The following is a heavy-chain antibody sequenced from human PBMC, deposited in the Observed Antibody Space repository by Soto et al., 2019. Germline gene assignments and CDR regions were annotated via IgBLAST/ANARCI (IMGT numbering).Heavy chain of an antibody. Sequence: KPGGSLRLSCAASGFTFRSFTISWVRRAPGEGLEWVSTISSNSAYIYYTDALRGRFTISRDNAKNSLHLQMNSLRAEDTAVYYCTRDASRDSSARGWFDPWGPGTLVTVSS. CDR3: TRDASRDSSARGWFDP. V-gene: IGHV3-21*01. CDR2: ISSNSAYI. CDR1: GFTFRSFT. J-gene: IGHJ5*02. D-gene: IGHD6-13*01.